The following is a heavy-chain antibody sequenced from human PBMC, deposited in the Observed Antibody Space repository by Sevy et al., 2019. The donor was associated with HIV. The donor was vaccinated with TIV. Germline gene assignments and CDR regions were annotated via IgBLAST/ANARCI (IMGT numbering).Heavy chain of an antibody. CDR3: ASGLAVSVDF. D-gene: IGHD6-19*01. Sequence: ASVQVSCKASGGTFSSSAISWVRQAPGQGLEWMGEIFPIFGTAKYAQKFQGRVTISADESTSTAYMELSSLRSEDTAVYFCASGLAVSVDFWGQGTLVTVSS. CDR1: GGTFSSSA. CDR2: IFPIFGTA. V-gene: IGHV1-69*13. J-gene: IGHJ4*02.